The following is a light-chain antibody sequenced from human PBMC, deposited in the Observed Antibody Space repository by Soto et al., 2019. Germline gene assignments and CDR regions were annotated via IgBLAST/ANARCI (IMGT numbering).Light chain of an antibody. J-gene: IGKJ4*01. V-gene: IGKV3-11*01. CDR3: QQRSSWPLT. Sequence: EIVLTQSPATLSLSPGERATLSCRASQSVSTYLAWYQQKPGQAPRLLIYDASNRATGVPARFSATASGTDFTLTISSLEPEDSALYYCQQRSSWPLTFGGGTKVEIK. CDR1: QSVSTY. CDR2: DAS.